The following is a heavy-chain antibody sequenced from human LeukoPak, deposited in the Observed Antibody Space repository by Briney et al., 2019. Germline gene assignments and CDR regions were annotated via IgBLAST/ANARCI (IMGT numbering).Heavy chain of an antibody. J-gene: IGHJ4*02. V-gene: IGHV3-21*01. CDR1: GFTFSSYS. CDR3: ARERGGYCSSTSCFPIDY. CDR2: ISSSSSYI. Sequence: GGSLRLSCAASGFTFSSYSMNWVRQAPGKGLEWVSSISSSSSYIYYADSVKGRFTISRDNAKNSLYLQMNSLRAEDTAVYYCARERGGYCSSTSCFPIDYWGQGTLVTVSS. D-gene: IGHD2-2*01.